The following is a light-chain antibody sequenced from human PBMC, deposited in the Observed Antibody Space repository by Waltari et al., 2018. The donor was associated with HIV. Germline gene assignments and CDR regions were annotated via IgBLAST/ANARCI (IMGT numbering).Light chain of an antibody. J-gene: IGKJ4*01. CDR3: HQYNNFPLT. CDR1: QNVANW. Sequence: DIEMTQSPTSLSAFVGDRVTITCRPSQNVANWLSWFHQTPGKAPKSLIYTASSLQRGVPSRFSGSGSGTNFTLTINNLQPEDSGIYYCHQYNNFPLTFGGGTKVEIK. V-gene: IGKV1-16*01. CDR2: TAS.